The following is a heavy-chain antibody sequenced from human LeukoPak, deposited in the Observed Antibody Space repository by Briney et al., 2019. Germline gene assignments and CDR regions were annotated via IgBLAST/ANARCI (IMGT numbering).Heavy chain of an antibody. V-gene: IGHV3-9*01. D-gene: IGHD3-10*02. CDR3: ADLGITMIGGV. Sequence: PGRSLRLSCAASGFTFDDYAMHSVRQAPGKGLEWVSGISWITGRLGYADSVKGRFTISRDNAKTSLYLQMNSLRAEATAVYYCADLGITMIGGVWGKGTTVTISS. CDR2: ISWITGRL. CDR1: GFTFDDYA. J-gene: IGHJ6*04.